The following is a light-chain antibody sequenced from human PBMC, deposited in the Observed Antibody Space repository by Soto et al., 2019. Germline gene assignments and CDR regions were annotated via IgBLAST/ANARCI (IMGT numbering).Light chain of an antibody. CDR3: GSYTRSTTWV. V-gene: IGLV2-14*03. CDR2: EVT. CDR1: SSDVGIYNY. Sequence: QSALTQPASVSGSPGQSITISCTGTSSDVGIYNYVSWYQQHPGKAPKLIIFEVTNRPSGISDRFSGSKSGNTASLTISGLQAEDEAHNFCGSYTRSTTWVFGGGTKVTVL. J-gene: IGLJ3*02.